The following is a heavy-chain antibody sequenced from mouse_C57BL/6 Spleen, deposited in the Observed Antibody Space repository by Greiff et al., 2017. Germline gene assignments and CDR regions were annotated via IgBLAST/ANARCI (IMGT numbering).Heavy chain of an antibody. J-gene: IGHJ2*01. CDR2: IYPGDGDT. D-gene: IGHD4-1*01. CDR3: ARSAGWDEAFDY. V-gene: IGHV1-82*01. CDR1: GYAFSSSW. Sequence: VQLQQSGPELVKPGASVKISCKASGYAFSSSWMNWVKQRPGKGLEWIGRIYPGDGDTNYNGKFKGKATLTADKSSSTAYMQLSSLTSEDSAVYFCARSAGWDEAFDYWGQGTTLTVSS.